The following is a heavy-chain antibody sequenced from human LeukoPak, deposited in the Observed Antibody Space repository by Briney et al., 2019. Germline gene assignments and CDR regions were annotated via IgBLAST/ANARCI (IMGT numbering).Heavy chain of an antibody. CDR3: ARVRGPSLNTCYMHV. CDR2: ISDRSTTI. D-gene: IGHD3-10*01. Sequence: GGSLRLSCAASGFTFSVYSIIWVRQASGKGLEWVSFISDISDRSTTIYYADSVKGRFAISRDNAERSVYLQMISLEADDTTVYYCARVRGPSLNTCYMHVWGKETTVTVSS. J-gene: IGHJ6*03. CDR1: GFTFSVYS. V-gene: IGHV3-48*04.